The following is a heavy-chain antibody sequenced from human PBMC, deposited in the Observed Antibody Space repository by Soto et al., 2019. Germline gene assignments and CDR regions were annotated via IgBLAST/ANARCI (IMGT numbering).Heavy chain of an antibody. D-gene: IGHD4-4*01. CDR3: ARGRAVTDY. Sequence: PSETLSLTCAVYGGSFSGYYWSWIRQPPGRGLEWIGEINHSGSTNYNPSLKSRVTISVDTSKNQFSLKLSSVTAADTAVYYCARGRAVTDYWGQGTLVTVSS. CDR2: INHSGST. V-gene: IGHV4-34*01. CDR1: GGSFSGYY. J-gene: IGHJ4*02.